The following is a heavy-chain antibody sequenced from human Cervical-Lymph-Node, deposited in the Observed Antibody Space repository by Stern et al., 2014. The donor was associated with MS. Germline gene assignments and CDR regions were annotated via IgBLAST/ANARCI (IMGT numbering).Heavy chain of an antibody. CDR3: AASVVGPTISFNM. V-gene: IGHV1-58*01. Sequence: QLVESGPEVKKPGTSMKVSCKASGFIFATSVVQWVRQARGQPLEWIGWFVVGSGDTNYAQMFQERVTISRDMSTSTAYMELSSLRSEDAAVYYCAASVVGPTISFNMWGQGTMVTVSS. D-gene: IGHD1-26*01. J-gene: IGHJ3*02. CDR2: FVVGSGDT. CDR1: GFIFATSV.